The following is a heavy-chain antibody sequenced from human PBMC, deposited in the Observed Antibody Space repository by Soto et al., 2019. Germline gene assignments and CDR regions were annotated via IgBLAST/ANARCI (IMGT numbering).Heavy chain of an antibody. Sequence: PGGSLRLSCTVSGLTFSNHWMTWVRQAPGKGLEWVANIKRDGSEKSYVDSVKGRFSVSRDNTKNSLYLQMNNLRAEDTAVYYRATRPPDETYYGDFDYWGRGALVTV. D-gene: IGHD3-10*01. J-gene: IGHJ4*02. V-gene: IGHV3-7*02. CDR1: GLTFSNHW. CDR3: ATRPPDETYYGDFDY. CDR2: IKRDGSEK.